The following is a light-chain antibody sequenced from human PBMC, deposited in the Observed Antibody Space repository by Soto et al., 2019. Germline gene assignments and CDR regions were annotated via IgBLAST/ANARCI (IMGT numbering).Light chain of an antibody. J-gene: IGKJ1*01. CDR1: QSISSH. CDR3: HQWT. Sequence: DIQITQSPSSLSASVGDRVTITCRASQSISSHLNWYQHKPGRPPRLLIFASYILEGGVPSRFSGSGSGTEFTLTISSLQPDDFATYYCHQWTFGQGTKVDIK. V-gene: IGKV1-39*01. CDR2: ASY.